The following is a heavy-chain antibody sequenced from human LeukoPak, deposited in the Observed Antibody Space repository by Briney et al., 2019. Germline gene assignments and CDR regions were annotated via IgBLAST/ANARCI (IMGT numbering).Heavy chain of an antibody. D-gene: IGHD3-10*01. V-gene: IGHV4-34*01. CDR2: INHSGST. Sequence: PSETLSLTCAVYGGSFSGYYWSWIRQPPGKGLEWIGEINHSGSTNYNPSLKSRVTISVDKSKNQFSLKLSSVTAADTAVHYCASLWFGELSSDYWGQGTLVTVSS. J-gene: IGHJ4*02. CDR1: GGSFSGYY. CDR3: ASLWFGELSSDY.